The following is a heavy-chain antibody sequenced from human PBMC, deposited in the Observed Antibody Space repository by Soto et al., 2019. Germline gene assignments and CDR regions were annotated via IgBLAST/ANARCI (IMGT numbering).Heavy chain of an antibody. J-gene: IGHJ3*02. Sequence: ASVKVSCKASGYTFPSYGISWVRQAPGQGLEWMGWISAYNGNTNYAQKLQGRVTMTTDTSTSTAYMELRSLRSDDTAVYYCARDRDGYNSLADAFDIWGQGTMVTVSS. CDR2: ISAYNGNT. CDR1: GYTFPSYG. CDR3: ARDRDGYNSLADAFDI. D-gene: IGHD5-12*01. V-gene: IGHV1-18*04.